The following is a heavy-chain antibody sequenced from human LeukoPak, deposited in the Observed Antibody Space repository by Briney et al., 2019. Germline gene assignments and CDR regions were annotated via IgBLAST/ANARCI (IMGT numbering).Heavy chain of an antibody. J-gene: IGHJ3*02. CDR3: ARETVLRFLEWSRDDAFDI. V-gene: IGHV1-46*01. CDR2: INPSGGST. Sequence: ASVKVSCKASGYTFTSYYMHWVRQAPGQGREWMGVINPSGGSTSYAQKFQGRVTMTRDMSTSTVYMELSSLRSEDTALYYCARETVLRFLEWSRDDAFDIWGQGTMVTVSS. CDR1: GYTFTSYY. D-gene: IGHD3-3*01.